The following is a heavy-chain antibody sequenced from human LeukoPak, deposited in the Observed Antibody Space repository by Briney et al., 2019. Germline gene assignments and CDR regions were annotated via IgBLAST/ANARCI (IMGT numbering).Heavy chain of an antibody. CDR2: IDYRGST. CDR1: GDSISTYY. CDR3: ARIYAGYSSGWYFFDI. D-gene: IGHD6-19*01. V-gene: IGHV4-59*01. Sequence: ASETLSLTCTVSGDSISTYYWSWIRQPPGKGLEWIAYIDYRGSTTYNPSLKSRVTISVDTSENQFSLRLSSVSAADTAVYFCARIYAGYSSGWYFFDIWGQGTMVTVSS. J-gene: IGHJ3*02.